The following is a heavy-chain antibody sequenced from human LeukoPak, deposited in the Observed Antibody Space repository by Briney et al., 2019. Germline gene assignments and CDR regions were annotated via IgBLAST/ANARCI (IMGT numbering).Heavy chain of an antibody. CDR1: GFTFSSYE. CDR3: ARDVVDHGGVDY. Sequence: GGSLRLSCAASGFTFSSYEMNWVRQAPGKGLEWVSYISSCGCTIYYADSVKGRFTNSRDNAKNSLDLQMNSLRAEDTAVYYCARDVVDHGGVDYWGQGTLVTVPS. V-gene: IGHV3-48*03. CDR2: ISSCGCTI. J-gene: IGHJ4*02. D-gene: IGHD3-16*01.